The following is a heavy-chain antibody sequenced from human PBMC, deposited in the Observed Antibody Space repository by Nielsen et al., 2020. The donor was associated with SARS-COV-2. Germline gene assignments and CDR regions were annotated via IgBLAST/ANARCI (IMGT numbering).Heavy chain of an antibody. J-gene: IGHJ5*02. CDR2: MNPNSGNT. CDR3: ARGNWNYAWFDP. D-gene: IGHD1-7*01. Sequence: WVRQAPGQGLEWMGWMNPNSGNTGYAQKFQGRVTMTRNTSISTAYMELSSLRSDDTAVYYCARGNWNYAWFDPWGQGTLVTVSS. V-gene: IGHV1-8*01.